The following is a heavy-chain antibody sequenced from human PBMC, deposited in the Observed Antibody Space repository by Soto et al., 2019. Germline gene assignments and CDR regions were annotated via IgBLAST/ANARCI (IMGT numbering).Heavy chain of an antibody. D-gene: IGHD2-2*01. Sequence: PSETLSLTCTVSGGSISSYYWSWIRQPPGKGLEWIGYIYYSGSTNYNPSLKSRVTISVDTSKNQFSLKLSSVTAADTAVYYCARGIVVVPASVWWFDPWGQGTLVTVS. CDR2: IYYSGST. CDR1: GGSISSYY. CDR3: ARGIVVVPASVWWFDP. V-gene: IGHV4-59*01. J-gene: IGHJ5*02.